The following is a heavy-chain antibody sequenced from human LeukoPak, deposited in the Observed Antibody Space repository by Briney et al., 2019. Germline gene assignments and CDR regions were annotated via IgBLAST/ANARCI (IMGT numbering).Heavy chain of an antibody. CDR1: GYTFTSYD. CDR3: ARAVYCSSTSCRYYYYGMDV. CDR2: LNPNSGNA. J-gene: IGHJ6*02. D-gene: IGHD2-2*01. Sequence: ASVKVSCKASGYTFTSYDINWVRQATGQGLEWMGWLNPNSGNAGYAQKFQGRGTMTRNTSISTAYMELSSLRSEDTAVYYCARAVYCSSTSCRYYYYGMDVWGQGTTVTVSS. V-gene: IGHV1-8*01.